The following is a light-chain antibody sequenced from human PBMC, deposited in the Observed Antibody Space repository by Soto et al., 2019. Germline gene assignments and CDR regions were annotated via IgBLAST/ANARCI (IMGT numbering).Light chain of an antibody. CDR1: QGVSSAY. CDR2: GAS. V-gene: IGKV3-20*01. CDR3: QQSGSSFYT. J-gene: IGKJ2*01. Sequence: EIVLTQSPGTLSLSPGERATLSCRASQGVSSAYLAWYQQIPGQAPRLLIYGASSRATGIPDRFSGSGSGTDFTLTIIGLETEDFAVYYCQQSGSSFYTFGQGTKLEIK.